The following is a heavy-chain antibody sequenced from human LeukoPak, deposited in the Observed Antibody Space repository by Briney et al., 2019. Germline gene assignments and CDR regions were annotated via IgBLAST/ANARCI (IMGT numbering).Heavy chain of an antibody. CDR2: ISPSGAST. V-gene: IGHV1-46*01. Sequence: ASVKVSCKSFGYTFTSNYMHWVRQAPGQGPEWMGVISPSGASTTYAQTFQGRVTLTRDMSTSTDYLELSSLRSEDTAVYYCARYALRLGELSFGYYYYMDVWGKGTTVTISS. D-gene: IGHD3-16*02. CDR3: ARYALRLGELSFGYYYYMDV. J-gene: IGHJ6*03. CDR1: GYTFTSNY.